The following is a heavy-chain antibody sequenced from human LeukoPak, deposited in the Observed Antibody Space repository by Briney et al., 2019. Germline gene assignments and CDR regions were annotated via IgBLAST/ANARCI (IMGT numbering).Heavy chain of an antibody. J-gene: IGHJ5*02. CDR3: ARDSYRESSSLRSGWFDP. CDR1: GYTFTSYG. CDR2: IIPIFGTA. D-gene: IGHD6-13*01. Sequence: ASVKVSCKASGYTFTSYGISWVRQAPGQGLEWVGGIIPIFGTANYAQKFQGRVTITTDESTSTAYMELSSLRSEDTAVYYCARDSYRESSSLRSGWFDPWGQGTLVTVSS. V-gene: IGHV1-69*05.